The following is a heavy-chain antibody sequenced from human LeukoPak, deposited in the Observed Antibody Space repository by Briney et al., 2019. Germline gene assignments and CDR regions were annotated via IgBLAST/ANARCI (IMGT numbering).Heavy chain of an antibody. CDR3: VKGFVHPTYYFDY. CDR1: GFTFSNYA. CDR2: ITGSGDGT. V-gene: IGHV3-23*01. J-gene: IGHJ4*02. D-gene: IGHD3-10*01. Sequence: GGSLRLSCAASGFTFSNYAMMWVRQAPGKRLEWVSSITGSGDGTYYADSVRGRFTISRDNSENTPYLQLNSLRAEDTAVYFCVKGFVHPTYYFDYWGQGTLVTVSS.